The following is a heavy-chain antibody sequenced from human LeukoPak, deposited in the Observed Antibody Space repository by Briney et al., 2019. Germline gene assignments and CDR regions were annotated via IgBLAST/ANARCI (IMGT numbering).Heavy chain of an antibody. CDR1: GFTFSSYA. CDR3: AKDREKAVGATIFDH. Sequence: GGSLRLSCAASGFTFSSYAMHWVRQAPGKGLEWVAVISYDGSNKYYADSVKGRFTISRDNSKNTLYLQMNSLRAEDTAVYYCAKDREKAVGATIFDHWGQGTLVTVSS. J-gene: IGHJ4*02. V-gene: IGHV3-30-3*01. D-gene: IGHD1-26*01. CDR2: ISYDGSNK.